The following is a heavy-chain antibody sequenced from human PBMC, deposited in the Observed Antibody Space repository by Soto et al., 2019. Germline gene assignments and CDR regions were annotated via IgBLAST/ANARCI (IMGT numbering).Heavy chain of an antibody. J-gene: IGHJ5*02. CDR1: GYSISSGYY. Sequence: PSETLSLTCAVSGYSISSGYYWGWIRQPPGKGLEWRGRIHHSGSTYYNPSLKSRVTISVDTPKNQFPLKLSSVTAADTAVYYCARESDDLAILTAANWLAPWGQGTQVTVSS. CDR3: ARESDDLAILTAANWLAP. CDR2: IHHSGST. D-gene: IGHD3-9*01. V-gene: IGHV4-38-2*01.